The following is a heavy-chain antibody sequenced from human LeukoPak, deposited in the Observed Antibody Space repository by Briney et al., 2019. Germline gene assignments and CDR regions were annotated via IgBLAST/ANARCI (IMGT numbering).Heavy chain of an antibody. CDR1: GFTFRNYA. Sequence: GRSLRLSCAVSGFTFRNYAMHWVRQAPGKGLEWVSAISGSGGSTYYADSVKGRFTISRDNSKNTLYLQMNSLRAEDTAVYYCAKGDGAFDIWGQGTMVTVSS. CDR2: ISGSGGST. J-gene: IGHJ3*02. CDR3: AKGDGAFDI. D-gene: IGHD5-24*01. V-gene: IGHV3-23*01.